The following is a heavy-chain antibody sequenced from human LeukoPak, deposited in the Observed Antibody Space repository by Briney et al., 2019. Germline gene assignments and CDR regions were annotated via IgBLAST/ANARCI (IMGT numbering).Heavy chain of an antibody. D-gene: IGHD5-12*01. V-gene: IGHV4-34*01. CDR3: ARGQQDDWLRAASPPMFDY. CDR2: INHSGST. CDR1: GGSFSGYY. J-gene: IGHJ4*02. Sequence: SETLSLTCAVYGGSFSGYYWSWIRQPPGKGLEWIGEINHSGSTNYNPSLKSRVTISVDTSKNQFSLKLSSVTAADTAVYYCARGQQDDWLRAASPPMFDYWGQGSLVTVSS.